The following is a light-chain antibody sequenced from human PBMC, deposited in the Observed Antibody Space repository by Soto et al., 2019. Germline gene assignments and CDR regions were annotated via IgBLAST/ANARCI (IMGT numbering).Light chain of an antibody. CDR2: DVR. V-gene: IGLV2-14*01. Sequence: QSVLTQPASVSGSPGQSITISCTGTSNDIGAYNYVSWYQQHPGKAPKLMIYDVRNRPSGVSNRFSGSKSGNTASLTISGLHTVDEADYYCSSYVSSSTLVFGTGTKVTVL. CDR1: SNDIGAYNY. J-gene: IGLJ1*01. CDR3: SSYVSSSTLV.